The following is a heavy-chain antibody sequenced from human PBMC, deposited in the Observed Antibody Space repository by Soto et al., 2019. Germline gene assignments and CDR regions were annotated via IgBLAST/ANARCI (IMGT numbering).Heavy chain of an antibody. V-gene: IGHV4-30-2*01. CDR2: IYYTGGT. CDR3: ARAGRDGWIFDY. Sequence: QLQLQESGSGLVKPSQTLSLTCAVSGDSISSGGYSWNWIRQPPGKGLEWIGYIYYTGGTSYNPSIQSRVTISVDTSKNQFSLKLSSVTAADTAGYYCARAGRDGWIFDYWGQGTLVTVSS. CDR1: GDSISSGGYS. J-gene: IGHJ4*02. D-gene: IGHD5-12*01.